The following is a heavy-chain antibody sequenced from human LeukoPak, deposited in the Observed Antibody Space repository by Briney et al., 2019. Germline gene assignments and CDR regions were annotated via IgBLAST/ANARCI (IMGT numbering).Heavy chain of an antibody. D-gene: IGHD1-26*01. J-gene: IGHJ4*02. CDR2: INPNSGGT. CDR1: GYTFTGYY. Sequence: ASVKVSCKASGYTFTGYYMHWVRQAPGQGLEWMGWINPNSGGTNYAQKFQGRVTMTRDTSISTAYMELSRLRSDDTAVYYCARERHSGSYVEQMAIDYWGQGTLVTVSS. CDR3: ARERHSGSYVEQMAIDY. V-gene: IGHV1-2*02.